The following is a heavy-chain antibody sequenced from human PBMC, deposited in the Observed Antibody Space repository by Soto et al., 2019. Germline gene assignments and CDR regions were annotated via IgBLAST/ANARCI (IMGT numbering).Heavy chain of an antibody. D-gene: IGHD2-21*02. CDR2: INAGTGNT. J-gene: IGHJ4*02. V-gene: IGHV1-3*05. CDR1: GYTFTSSA. Sequence: QFQLVQSGAEEKKPGASVKFSCKASGYTFTSSAMHWVRQAPGQRLEWMGWINAGTGNTKYSLKFQGRVTITRDTSASTAYMELSSLRSEDTAVYYCARSIVVVTALDYWGQGTLVTVSS. CDR3: ARSIVVVTALDY.